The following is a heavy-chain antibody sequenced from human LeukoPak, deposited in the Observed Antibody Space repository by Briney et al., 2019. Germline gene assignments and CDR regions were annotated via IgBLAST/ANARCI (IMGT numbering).Heavy chain of an antibody. V-gene: IGHV4-34*01. Sequence: PSETLSLTCAVYGGSFSGYYWSWIRQPPGKGLEWIGEINHSGSTNYNPSLKSRVTISVDTSENQFSLKLSSVTAADTAVYYCARADGSGSYYDDYWGQGTLVTVSS. CDR1: GGSFSGYY. CDR3: ARADGSGSYYDDY. D-gene: IGHD3-10*01. CDR2: INHSGST. J-gene: IGHJ4*02.